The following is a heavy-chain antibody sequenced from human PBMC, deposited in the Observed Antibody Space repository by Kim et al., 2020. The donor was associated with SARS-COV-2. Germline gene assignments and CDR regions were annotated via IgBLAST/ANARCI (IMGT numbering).Heavy chain of an antibody. J-gene: IGHJ6*02. D-gene: IGHD2-2*01. V-gene: IGHV3-11*06. Sequence: GGSLRLSCAASGFTFSDYYMSWIRQAPGKGLEWVSYISSSSSYTNYADSVKGRFTISRDNAKNSLYLQMNSLRAEDTAVYYCARDLNYCSSTSCLGDYYYYGMDVWGQGTTVTVSS. CDR2: ISSSSSYT. CDR3: ARDLNYCSSTSCLGDYYYYGMDV. CDR1: GFTFSDYY.